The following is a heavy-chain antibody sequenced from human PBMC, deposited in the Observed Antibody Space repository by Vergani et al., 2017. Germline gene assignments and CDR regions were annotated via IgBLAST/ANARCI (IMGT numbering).Heavy chain of an antibody. Sequence: QVHLVESGGGVVQPGRSLRLSCVVAGFTSSYYGMHWVRQAPGKGLEWVAVISYDGTQKYYADTVNGRFTISSDNSKSTLYLQMNSLRTEDTAVYYCATKRYGTPGSQIEYFSEWGQGTLVTVSS. CDR3: ATKRYGTPGSQIEYFSE. D-gene: IGHD1-1*01. CDR1: GFTSSYYG. CDR2: ISYDGTQK. V-gene: IGHV3-30*03. J-gene: IGHJ1*01.